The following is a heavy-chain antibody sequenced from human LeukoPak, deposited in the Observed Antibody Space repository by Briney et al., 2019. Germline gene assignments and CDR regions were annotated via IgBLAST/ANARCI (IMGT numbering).Heavy chain of an antibody. Sequence: PSETLSLTCTVSGGSISSSSYYWGWIRQPPGKGLEWIGSIYYSGSTYYNPSLKSRVTISVDTSKNQFSLKLSSVTAADTAVYYCARLPRGLGMDVWGQGTTVTVSS. CDR3: ARLPRGLGMDV. V-gene: IGHV4-39*01. CDR2: IYYSGST. CDR1: GGSISSSSYY. D-gene: IGHD1-26*01. J-gene: IGHJ6*02.